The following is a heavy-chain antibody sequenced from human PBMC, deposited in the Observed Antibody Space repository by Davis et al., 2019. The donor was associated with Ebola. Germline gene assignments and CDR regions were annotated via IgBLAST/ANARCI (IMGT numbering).Heavy chain of an antibody. J-gene: IGHJ4*02. D-gene: IGHD4-17*01. Sequence: LSLTCAASGFTFSNYGLHWLRQAPGKGVEWVGVIWYDGSKKYYAESVKGRFTISRDNSNNTLYLQMSSLRVEDTAVYYCARGALGVTTRHFDYWGQGTLVTVSS. CDR3: ARGALGVTTRHFDY. CDR2: IWYDGSKK. CDR1: GFTFSNYG. V-gene: IGHV3-33*01.